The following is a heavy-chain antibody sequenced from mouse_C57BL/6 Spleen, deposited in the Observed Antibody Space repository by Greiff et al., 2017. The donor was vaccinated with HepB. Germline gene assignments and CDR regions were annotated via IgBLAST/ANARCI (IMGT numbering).Heavy chain of an antibody. V-gene: IGHV5-9-1*02. Sequence: EVQVVESGEGLVKPGGSLKLSCAASGFTFSSYAMSWVRQTPEKRLEWVAYISSGGDYIYYADTVKGRFTISRDNARNTLYLQMSSLKSEDTAMYYCTRADGYYEFAYWGQGTLVTVSA. CDR2: ISSGGDYI. CDR3: TRADGYYEFAY. D-gene: IGHD2-3*01. J-gene: IGHJ3*01. CDR1: GFTFSSYA.